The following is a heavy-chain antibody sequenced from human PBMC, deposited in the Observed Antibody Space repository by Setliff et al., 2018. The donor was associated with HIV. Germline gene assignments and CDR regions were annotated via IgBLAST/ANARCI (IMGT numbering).Heavy chain of an antibody. J-gene: IGHJ4*02. CDR2: IYSGSST. CDR1: GFTVISNY. CDR3: ARDPGNYYHYFDY. D-gene: IGHD1-26*01. V-gene: IGHV3-66*02. Sequence: GGSLRLSCAASGFTVISNYMSWVRQAPGKGLEWVSLIYSGSSTYYADSVKGRFTIFRDNSKNTLYLQMNSLRTEDTAVYYCARDPGNYYHYFDYWGQGTLVTVSS.